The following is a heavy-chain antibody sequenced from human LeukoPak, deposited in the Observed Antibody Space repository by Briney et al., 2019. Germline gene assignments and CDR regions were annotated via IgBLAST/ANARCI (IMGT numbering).Heavy chain of an antibody. CDR2: MNPNSGNT. Sequence: ASVKVSCKASGYTFTSYDINWVRQATGQGLEWMGWMNPNSGNTGYAQRVQGRVTMTRNTSISTAYMELSSLTSEDTAVYYCARTPITFGGVIVDYGLDVWGQGTTVTVSS. V-gene: IGHV1-8*01. CDR3: ARTPITFGGVIVDYGLDV. CDR1: GYTFTSYD. J-gene: IGHJ6*02. D-gene: IGHD3-16*02.